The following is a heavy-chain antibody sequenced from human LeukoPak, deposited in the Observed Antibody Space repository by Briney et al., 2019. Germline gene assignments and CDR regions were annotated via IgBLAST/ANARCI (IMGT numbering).Heavy chain of an antibody. CDR1: GFIFSNAW. Sequence: PGGSLRLSCVGSGFIFSNAWMSWVRQAPGKGLGWVGRIKTETDGGTTDYAAPVKGRFTISRDDSKNTLYLQMNSLKTEDTAVYYCTTPQLWLRGALGYWGQGTLVTVTS. J-gene: IGHJ4*02. CDR2: IKTETDGGTT. V-gene: IGHV3-15*01. D-gene: IGHD5-18*01. CDR3: TTPQLWLRGALGY.